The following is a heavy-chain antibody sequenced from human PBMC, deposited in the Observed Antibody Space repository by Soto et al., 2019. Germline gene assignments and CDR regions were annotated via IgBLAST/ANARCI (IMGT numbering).Heavy chain of an antibody. D-gene: IGHD3-3*01. CDR2: ISAYNGNR. J-gene: IGHJ3*02. Sequence: QVPLVQSGAEVKKPGASVKVSCKASGYTFTSYGISWVRQAPGQGLEWMGWISAYNGNRNYAQKLQGRVTMTTDTSTSTAYMELRSLRSDDTAVYYCARDLRFVEWLSQLTNDAFDIWGQGTMVTVSS. CDR3: ARDLRFVEWLSQLTNDAFDI. CDR1: GYTFTSYG. V-gene: IGHV1-18*01.